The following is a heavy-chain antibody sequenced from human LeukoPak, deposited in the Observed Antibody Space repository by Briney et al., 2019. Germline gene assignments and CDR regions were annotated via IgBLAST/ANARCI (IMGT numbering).Heavy chain of an antibody. J-gene: IGHJ4*02. Sequence: GASVKVSCKASGYTFTGYYMHWVRQAPGQGLEWMGWINPNSGGTNYAQKFQGRVTMTRDTSISTAYMELSRLRSDDTAVYYRARDSGVAAPLYDYWGQGTLVTVSS. CDR1: GYTFTGYY. CDR3: ARDSGVAAPLYDY. V-gene: IGHV1-2*02. D-gene: IGHD6-19*01. CDR2: INPNSGGT.